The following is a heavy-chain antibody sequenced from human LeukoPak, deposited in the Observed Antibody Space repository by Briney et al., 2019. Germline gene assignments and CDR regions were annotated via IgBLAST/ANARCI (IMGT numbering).Heavy chain of an antibody. Sequence: PGGSLRLSCAASGFTFSSYWMSSVRQAPGKGLEWVANIKQDGSEKYYVGSVKGRFTISRDNAKNSLYLQMNSLRAEDTAVYYCATRGGYCSGGSCYVLIRENWFDPWGQGTLVTVSS. CDR1: GFTFSSYW. CDR2: IKQDGSEK. D-gene: IGHD2-15*01. J-gene: IGHJ5*02. CDR3: ATRGGYCSGGSCYVLIRENWFDP. V-gene: IGHV3-7*03.